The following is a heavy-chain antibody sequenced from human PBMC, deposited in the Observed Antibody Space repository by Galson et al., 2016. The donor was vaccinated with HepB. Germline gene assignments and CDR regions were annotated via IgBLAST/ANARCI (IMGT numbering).Heavy chain of an antibody. D-gene: IGHD6-13*01. CDR1: GFTFSSYA. J-gene: IGHJ4*02. CDR3: AKNFGTGTAFYDH. V-gene: IGHV3-23*01. Sequence: SLRLSCAASGFTFSSYAMTWVRQAPGKGLEWVSAISGSGGGTYYADSVKGRFTFSRDNSKNTVYLQMNSLRAEDTAVYYCAKNFGTGTAFYDHWGQGTLVTVSS. CDR2: ISGSGGGT.